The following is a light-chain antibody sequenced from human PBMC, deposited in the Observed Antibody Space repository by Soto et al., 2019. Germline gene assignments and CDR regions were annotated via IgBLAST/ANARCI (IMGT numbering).Light chain of an antibody. Sequence: AIRMTQSPSSLSASTGDRVTITCRASQGISSYLAWYQQKPGKAPKLLIYAASTLQSGVPSRFSGSGSGTDFTPTISCLQSEDFATYYCQQYYSYPPVTFGGGTKVDIK. CDR2: AAS. V-gene: IGKV1-8*01. J-gene: IGKJ4*01. CDR1: QGISSY. CDR3: QQYYSYPPVT.